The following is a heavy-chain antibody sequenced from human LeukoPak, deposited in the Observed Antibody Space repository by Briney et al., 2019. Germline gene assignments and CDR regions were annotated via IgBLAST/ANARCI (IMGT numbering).Heavy chain of an antibody. CDR1: GFTVSSNY. CDR2: IYSGGAT. V-gene: IGHV3-53*01. CDR3: ARGGYDSSGYYYFDY. D-gene: IGHD3-22*01. J-gene: IGHJ4*02. Sequence: PGGSLRLSCAASGFTVSSNYMSWVRQAPGKGLEWVSVIYSGGATYYTDSVKGRFTISRDNSKNTLYLQMNSLRAEDTAVDYCARGGYDSSGYYYFDYWGQGTLVTVSS.